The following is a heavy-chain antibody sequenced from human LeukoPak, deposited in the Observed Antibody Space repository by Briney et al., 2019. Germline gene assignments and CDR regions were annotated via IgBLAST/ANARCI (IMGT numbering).Heavy chain of an antibody. CDR2: IYYSGST. CDR3: ARDDDFWSGYDY. V-gene: IGHV4-59*01. J-gene: IGHJ4*02. D-gene: IGHD3-3*01. Sequence: PSKTLSLTCTVSGGSISSYYWSWIRQPPGKGLEWIGYIYYSGSTNYNPSLKSRVTISVDTSKNQFSLKLSSVTAADTAVYYCARDDDFWSGYDYWGQGTTITVSS. CDR1: GGSISSYY.